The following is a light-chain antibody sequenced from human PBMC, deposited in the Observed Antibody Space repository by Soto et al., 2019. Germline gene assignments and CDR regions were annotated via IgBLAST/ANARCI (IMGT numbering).Light chain of an antibody. J-gene: IGLJ1*01. V-gene: IGLV2-11*01. CDR3: CSYAGSYTHV. CDR2: DVS. Sequence: QSALTQPRSVSGSPGQSVTISCTGTSRYVGGYNYAYWYQQHPGKAQPLMIYDVSKRPSGVPDRLSGSKSGNTASLTISWLQAEYEADYYCCSYAGSYTHVFGTGTKLTVL. CDR1: SRYVGGYNY.